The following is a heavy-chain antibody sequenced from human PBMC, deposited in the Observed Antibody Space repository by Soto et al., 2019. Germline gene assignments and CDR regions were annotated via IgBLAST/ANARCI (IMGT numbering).Heavy chain of an antibody. Sequence: GPQTLSYTASGLTASSYCLTWLRPAPGNVLEWVANIKQDGSEKYYVDSVKGRFTMSRDNAKNSLYLQMNSLRAEDTAVYYCARDHYDSSGYYPRAFDYWGQGTLVTLSS. J-gene: IGHJ4*02. D-gene: IGHD3-22*01. CDR1: GLTASSYC. CDR3: ARDHYDSSGYYPRAFDY. CDR2: IKQDGSEK. V-gene: IGHV3-7*01.